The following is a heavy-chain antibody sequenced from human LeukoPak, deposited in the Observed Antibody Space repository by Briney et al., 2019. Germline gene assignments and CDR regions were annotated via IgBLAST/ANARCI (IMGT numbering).Heavy chain of an antibody. J-gene: IGHJ4*02. Sequence: GGSLRLSCAASGFTFSSYWMHRVRQAPGKGLVWVSRINSDGSTTNYADSVKGRFTISRDNAKNTLYLRMNSLRAEDTAVYYCANSRYSGIADYWGQGTLVTVSS. CDR1: GFTFSSYW. D-gene: IGHD3-10*01. CDR2: INSDGSTT. V-gene: IGHV3-74*01. CDR3: ANSRYSGIADY.